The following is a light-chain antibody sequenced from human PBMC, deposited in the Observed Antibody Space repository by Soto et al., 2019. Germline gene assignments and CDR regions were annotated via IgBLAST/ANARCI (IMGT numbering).Light chain of an antibody. J-gene: IGLJ1*01. V-gene: IGLV2-14*01. CDR1: SSDVGVYNY. CDR3: SAYTSSSTLLNV. CDR2: DVS. Sequence: QSALTQPASVSGSPGQSITISCTGTSSDVGVYNYVSWYQQHPCKAPKLMIYDVSNRPSGVSNRFSGSKSGNTASLTISGLKAEDEADYYCSAYTSSSTLLNVFGTGTKVTVL.